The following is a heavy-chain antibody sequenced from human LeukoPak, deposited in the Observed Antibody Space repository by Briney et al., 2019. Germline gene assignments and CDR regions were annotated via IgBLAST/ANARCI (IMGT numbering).Heavy chain of an antibody. CDR2: ISGSGGST. Sequence: GGSLRLSCAASGFTFSSYAMSWVRQAPGKGLEWVSAISGSGGSTYYADSVKGRFTISRDNSKNTLYLQMNSLRAEDAAVYYCAKGDHYYDSSGFDYWGQGTLVTVSS. CDR1: GFTFSSYA. CDR3: AKGDHYYDSSGFDY. V-gene: IGHV3-23*01. J-gene: IGHJ4*02. D-gene: IGHD3-22*01.